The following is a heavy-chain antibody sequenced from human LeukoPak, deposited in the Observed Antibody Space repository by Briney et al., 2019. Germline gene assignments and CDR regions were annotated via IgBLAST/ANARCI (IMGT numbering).Heavy chain of an antibody. V-gene: IGHV3-30*18. D-gene: IGHD4-17*01. CDR2: ISYDGSNK. CDR1: GFTFSSYG. J-gene: IGHJ4*02. Sequence: GGSLRLSCAASGFTFSSYGMHWVRQAPGKGLEWVAVISYDGSNKYHADSVKGRFTISRDYSKNTLYLQMNSLRAEDTAVYYCAKDKDYGFDYWGQGTLVTVSS. CDR3: AKDKDYGFDY.